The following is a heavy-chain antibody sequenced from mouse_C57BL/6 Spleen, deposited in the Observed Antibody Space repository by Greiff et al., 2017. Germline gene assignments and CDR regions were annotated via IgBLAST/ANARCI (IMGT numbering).Heavy chain of an antibody. J-gene: IGHJ2*01. D-gene: IGHD2-1*01. CDR1: GYAFSSSW. Sequence: VQVVESGPELVKPGASVKISCKASGYAFSSSWMNWVKQRPGKGLEWIGRIYPGDGDTNYNGKFKGKATLTADKSSSTAYMQLSSLTSEDSAVYFCANYYRDYWGQGTTLTVSS. V-gene: IGHV1-82*01. CDR3: ANYYRDY. CDR2: IYPGDGDT.